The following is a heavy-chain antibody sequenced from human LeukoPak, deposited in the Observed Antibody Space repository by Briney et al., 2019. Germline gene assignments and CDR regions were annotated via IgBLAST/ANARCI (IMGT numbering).Heavy chain of an antibody. CDR2: ISTDNGNT. V-gene: IGHV1-18*01. D-gene: IGHD5-18*01. CDR3: ARGYSYGCGPLDY. Sequence: ASVTVSCKASGYSFTSYGINWVRQAPGQGLEWMGWISTDNGNTDYAQNLQGRVTMTTDTSTSTAYMELRSLGSDDTAVYYCARGYSYGCGPLDYWGQGTLVTVSS. CDR1: GYSFTSYG. J-gene: IGHJ4*02.